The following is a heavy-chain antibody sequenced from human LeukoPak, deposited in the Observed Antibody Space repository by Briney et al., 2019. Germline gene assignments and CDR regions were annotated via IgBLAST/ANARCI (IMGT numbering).Heavy chain of an antibody. J-gene: IGHJ4*02. CDR2: ISYDGSNK. CDR1: GFTFSSYG. D-gene: IGHD6-19*01. Sequence: GGSLRLSCAASGFTFSSYGMHWVRQAPGKGLEWVAVISYDGSNKYYADSVKGRFTISRDNSKNTLYLQMNSLRAEDTAVYYCAEVSVALSFDYWGQGTLVTVSS. CDR3: AEVSVALSFDY. V-gene: IGHV3-30*18.